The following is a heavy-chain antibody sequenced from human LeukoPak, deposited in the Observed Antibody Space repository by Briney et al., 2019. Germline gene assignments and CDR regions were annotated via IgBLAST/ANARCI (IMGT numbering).Heavy chain of an antibody. Sequence: SETLSLTCAVYGGSFSGYYWSWIRQPAGKGLEWIGRIYTSGSTNYNPSLKSRVTISVDTSKNQFSLKLSSVTAADTAVYYCARAGYAGEATAFRFDPWGQGTLVTVSS. CDR2: IYTSGST. D-gene: IGHD2/OR15-2a*01. J-gene: IGHJ5*02. CDR1: GGSFSGYY. V-gene: IGHV4-59*10. CDR3: ARAGYAGEATAFRFDP.